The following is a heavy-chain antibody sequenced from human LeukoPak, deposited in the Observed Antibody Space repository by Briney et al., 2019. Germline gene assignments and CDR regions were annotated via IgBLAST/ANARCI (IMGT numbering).Heavy chain of an antibody. J-gene: IGHJ6*02. CDR2: ITIGVGAT. CDR1: GFTFSDYY. CDR3: ARGHYEMDV. V-gene: IGHV3-11*01. Sequence: GGSLRLSCAASGFTFSDYYMTWIRQAPEKGLEWLSHITIGVGATYYADSVKGRFTISRDNAKKSLYLKTNSLRVENTAKYYSARGHYEMDVWGQGTTVTVSS.